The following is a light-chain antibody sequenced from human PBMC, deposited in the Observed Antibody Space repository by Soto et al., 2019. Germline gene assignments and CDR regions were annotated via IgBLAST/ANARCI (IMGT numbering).Light chain of an antibody. Sequence: EIVLTQSPVSLSLSPGEIATLSCSASLVITSSSLAWYQRKPGQAPRLLIYGARSRATGVPDRFSASGSGTDFPLTISRLEPEDFAVYYCQKYGTSPWKFGQGTKVDIK. CDR3: QKYGTSPWK. CDR2: GAR. V-gene: IGKV3-20*01. CDR1: LVITSSS. J-gene: IGKJ1*01.